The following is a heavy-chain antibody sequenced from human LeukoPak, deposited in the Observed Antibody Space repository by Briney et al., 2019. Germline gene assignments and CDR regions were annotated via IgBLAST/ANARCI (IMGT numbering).Heavy chain of an antibody. J-gene: IGHJ6*02. Sequence: SETLSLTCAVSGGSISSGAYYWSWIRQPPGKGLEWVGYIYYSGRTYYNPSLKSRLIISVDTSKNQFSLKLSSVTAADKAVYYCARGRVSYYDSSGYYYYGMDVWGQGTTVTVSS. CDR3: ARGRVSYYDSSGYYYYGMDV. D-gene: IGHD3-22*01. V-gene: IGHV4-30-4*01. CDR1: GGSISSGAYY. CDR2: IYYSGRT.